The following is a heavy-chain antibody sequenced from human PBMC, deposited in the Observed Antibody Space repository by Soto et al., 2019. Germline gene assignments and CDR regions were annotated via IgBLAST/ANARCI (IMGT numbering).Heavy chain of an antibody. CDR1: GYTFTIYD. CDR2: MNPNSGNT. Sequence: ASVKVSCKASGYTFTIYDINWVLQSTGQGLDWMGCMNPNSGNTGYAQKFQGRVTMTRNTSISTAYMELSSLRSEDTAVYYCARGQGAARPVNPWGQGTLVTVSS. D-gene: IGHD6-6*01. CDR3: ARGQGAARPVNP. V-gene: IGHV1-8*01. J-gene: IGHJ4*02.